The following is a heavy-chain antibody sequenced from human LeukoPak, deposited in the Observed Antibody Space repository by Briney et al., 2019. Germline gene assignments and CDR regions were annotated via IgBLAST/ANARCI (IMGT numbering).Heavy chain of an antibody. CDR2: ISGSGGST. V-gene: IGHV3-23*01. CDR1: GFTVSSNS. D-gene: IGHD3-10*01. J-gene: IGHJ4*02. CDR3: AKAPMVRGVIYY. Sequence: GGSLRLSCAASGFTVSSNSMNWVRQAPGKGLEWVSAISGSGGSTYYADSVKGRFTISRDNSKNTLYLQMNSLRAEDTAVYYCAKAPMVRGVIYYWGQGTLVTVSS.